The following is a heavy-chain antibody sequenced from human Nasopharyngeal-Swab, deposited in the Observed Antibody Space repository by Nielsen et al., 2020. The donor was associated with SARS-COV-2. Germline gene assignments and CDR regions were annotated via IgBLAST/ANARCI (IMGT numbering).Heavy chain of an antibody. CDR2: INPSGGST. J-gene: IGHJ6*02. Sequence: ASVKVSCKASGYTFTSYYMHWVRQAPGQGLEWMGIINPSGGSTSYAQKFQGRVTMTTDTSTSTAYMELRSLRSDDTAVYYCARVLSSGRYGMDVWGQGTTVTVSS. V-gene: IGHV1-46*01. D-gene: IGHD3-10*01. CDR1: GYTFTSYY. CDR3: ARVLSSGRYGMDV.